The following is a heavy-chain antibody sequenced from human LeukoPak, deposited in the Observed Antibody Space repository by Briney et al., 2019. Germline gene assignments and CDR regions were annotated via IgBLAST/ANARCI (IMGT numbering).Heavy chain of an antibody. Sequence: PGGSLRLSCPASGFTFRNYKINWVRQPPGKGLEWVPGISGSGGDTYYADSVKGRFTISRDNSKNTLYLQMNSLRAEDTAVYYCAKDRSCTNNICHGDFDYWGQGTLVTVSS. D-gene: IGHD2-8*01. CDR3: AKDRSCTNNICHGDFDY. V-gene: IGHV3-23*01. J-gene: IGHJ4*02. CDR2: ISGSGGDT. CDR1: GFTFRNYK.